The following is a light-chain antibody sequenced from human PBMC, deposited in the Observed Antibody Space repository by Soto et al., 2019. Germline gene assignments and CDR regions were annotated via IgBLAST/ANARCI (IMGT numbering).Light chain of an antibody. V-gene: IGKV3-20*01. CDR2: GAS. Sequence: EIVLTQSPGTLSLSPGERATLSCRASQSVSNNYIAWYQQKPGQAPRLLIYGASGRATGIPDRFSGSGSGTDFILTISRLEPEDFVVYYCQQYGSSPRTFDQGTKVEIK. CDR3: QQYGSSPRT. J-gene: IGKJ1*01. CDR1: QSVSNNY.